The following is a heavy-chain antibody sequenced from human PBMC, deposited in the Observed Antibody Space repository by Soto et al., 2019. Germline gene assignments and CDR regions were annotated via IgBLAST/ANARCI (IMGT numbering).Heavy chain of an antibody. CDR3: ARIILTGYYGLEP. V-gene: IGHV4-59*01. D-gene: IGHD3-9*01. J-gene: IGHJ5*02. CDR2: IYYTGKT. Sequence: QVQLQESGPGLVKPLETLSLTCSVSGDSLTSYYWTWVRQPPGKGLEWLGYIYYTGKTNYNPSLKSRVTISMDLSKNQFSLELRSLTAADTAVYYCARIILTGYYGLEPWGQGTLVIVSA. CDR1: GDSLTSYY.